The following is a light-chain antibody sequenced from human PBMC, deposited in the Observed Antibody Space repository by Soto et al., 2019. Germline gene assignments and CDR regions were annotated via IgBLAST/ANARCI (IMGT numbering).Light chain of an antibody. CDR2: DTS. CDR1: QSVSIH. J-gene: IGKJ5*01. CDR3: QQYSNWPPIT. V-gene: IGKV3-15*01. Sequence: MTQSPFTLSVSLGERATLSCRASQSVSIHLAWYQQKPGQAPRLLIYDTSTRATGIPARFSGSGSGTEFTLTISSLQSEDFAVYYCQQYSNWPPITFGQGTRLEIK.